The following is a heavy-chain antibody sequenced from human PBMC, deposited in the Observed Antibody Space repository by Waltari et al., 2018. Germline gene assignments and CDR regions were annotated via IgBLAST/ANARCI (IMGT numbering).Heavy chain of an antibody. V-gene: IGHV3-15*02. CDR3: TTLGNYGSGASQNTFNYSFDV. J-gene: IGHJ3*01. Sequence: EARLEESGGASVQPGGSLRLTCSGTRFTFINAWMSGVRLTQGKGLEWVGRIKSRNDGGSADYAPSVRGRFTISRNDSIRTLYLQMNSLKSEDTAVYFCTTLGNYGSGASQNTFNYSFDVWGQGTLVTVSS. D-gene: IGHD3-10*01. CDR2: IKSRNDGGSA. CDR1: RFTFINAW.